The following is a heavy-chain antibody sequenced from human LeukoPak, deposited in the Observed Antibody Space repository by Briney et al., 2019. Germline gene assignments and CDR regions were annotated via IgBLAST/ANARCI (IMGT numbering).Heavy chain of an antibody. CDR3: ARQYYYDSSGYYFGPYYFDY. CDR2: ISGSGGST. Sequence: GGSLRLSCAASGFTFSSYAMSWVRQAPGKGLEWVSAISGSGGSTYYADSVKGRFTISRDNSKNTLYLQMNSLRAEDTAVYYCARQYYYDSSGYYFGPYYFDYWGQGTLVTVSS. V-gene: IGHV3-23*01. D-gene: IGHD3-22*01. J-gene: IGHJ4*02. CDR1: GFTFSSYA.